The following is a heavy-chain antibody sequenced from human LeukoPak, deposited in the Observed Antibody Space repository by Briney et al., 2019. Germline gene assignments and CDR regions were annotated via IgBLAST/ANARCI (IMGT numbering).Heavy chain of an antibody. J-gene: IGHJ4*02. Sequence: SETLSLTCTVSGGSISSYYWGWIRQPPGKGLEWMGYIYYSGSTNYNPSLKSRVTISVDTSKNQFSLKLRSVTAADTAVYYCARDRITAAGFDYWGQGTLVTVSS. CDR1: GGSISSYY. V-gene: IGHV4-59*01. D-gene: IGHD6-13*01. CDR2: IYYSGST. CDR3: ARDRITAAGFDY.